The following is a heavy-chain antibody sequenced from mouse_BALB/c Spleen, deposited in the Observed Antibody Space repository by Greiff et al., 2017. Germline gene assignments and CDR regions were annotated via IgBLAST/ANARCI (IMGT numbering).Heavy chain of an antibody. V-gene: IGHV7-3*02. Sequence: EVQVVESGGGLVQPGGSLRLSCATSGFTFTDYYMSWVRQPPGKALEWLGFIRNKANGYTTEYSASVKGRFTISRDNSQSILYLQMNTLRAEDSATYYCARDMNWVDYWGQGTSVTVSS. D-gene: IGHD4-1*01. CDR3: ARDMNWVDY. CDR2: IRNKANGYTT. CDR1: GFTFTDYY. J-gene: IGHJ4*01.